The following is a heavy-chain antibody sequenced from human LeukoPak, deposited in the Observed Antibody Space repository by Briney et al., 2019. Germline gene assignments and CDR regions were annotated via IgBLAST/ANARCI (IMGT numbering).Heavy chain of an antibody. CDR1: GFTFSSYS. Sequence: PGGSLRLSCAASGFTFSSYSMNWVRQAPGKGLEWVSSISSSSSYIYYADSVKGRFTISRDNAKNSLYLQINSLRAEDTAVYYCARWSQYYDFWSGYSRYYYYMDVWGKGTTVTVSS. J-gene: IGHJ6*03. CDR2: ISSSSSYI. CDR3: ARWSQYYDFWSGYSRYYYYMDV. D-gene: IGHD3-3*01. V-gene: IGHV3-21*01.